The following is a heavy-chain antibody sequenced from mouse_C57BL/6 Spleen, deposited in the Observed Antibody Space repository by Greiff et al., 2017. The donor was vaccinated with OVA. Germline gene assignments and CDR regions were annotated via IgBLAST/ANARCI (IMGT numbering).Heavy chain of an antibody. Sequence: QVQLQQPGAELVRPGSSVKLSCKASGYTFTSYWMDWVKQRPGQGLEWIGNIYPSDSETHYNQKFKDKATLTVDKSSSTAYMQLSSLTSEDSAVYYCARSGGNSFPYWGQGTLVTVSA. V-gene: IGHV1-61*01. CDR1: GYTFTSYW. D-gene: IGHD2-1*01. J-gene: IGHJ3*01. CDR2: IYPSDSET. CDR3: ARSGGNSFPY.